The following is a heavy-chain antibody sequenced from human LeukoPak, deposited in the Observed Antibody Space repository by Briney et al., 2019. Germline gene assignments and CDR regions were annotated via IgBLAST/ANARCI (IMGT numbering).Heavy chain of an antibody. V-gene: IGHV3-21*01. Sequence: GGSLRLSCAASGFTFSTYSMNWVRQAPGKGREWVSSIHTTCSYIYYADSVKGRFTISRDNAKNSLYLQINILRAEDTAVYYCARDPTPGAITVDSFAYWGQGTLVTVSS. D-gene: IGHD6-19*01. CDR2: IHTTCSYI. J-gene: IGHJ4*02. CDR3: ARDPTPGAITVDSFAY. CDR1: GFTFSTYS.